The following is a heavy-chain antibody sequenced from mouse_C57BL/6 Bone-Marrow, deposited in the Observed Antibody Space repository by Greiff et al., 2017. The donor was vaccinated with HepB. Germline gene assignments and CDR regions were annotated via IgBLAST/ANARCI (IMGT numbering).Heavy chain of an antibody. V-gene: IGHV1-55*01. CDR3: ARGNYYVSSHWYFDV. J-gene: IGHJ1*03. CDR1: GYTFTSYW. CDR2: IYPGSGST. D-gene: IGHD1-1*01. Sequence: QVQLQQPGAELVKPGASVKMSCKASGYTFTSYWITWVKQRPGQGLEWIGDIYPGSGSTNYNEKFKSKATLTVDTSTSTASMQLSSLTSEDSAVYYCARGNYYVSSHWYFDVWGTGTTVTVSS.